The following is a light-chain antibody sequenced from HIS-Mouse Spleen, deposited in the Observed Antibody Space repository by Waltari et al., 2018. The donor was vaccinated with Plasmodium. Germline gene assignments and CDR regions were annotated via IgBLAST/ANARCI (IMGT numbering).Light chain of an antibody. CDR2: ADS. J-gene: IGLJ3*02. CDR1: ALPKKY. CDR3: YSTDSSGNHRV. V-gene: IGLV3-10*01. Sequence: SYELTQPPSVSVSPGQTARITCSGDALPKKYAYWYQQKSGQAPVLVIYADSKRPSGIPERFLGTRSGTMATLTISGAQVEDEADYYCYSTDSSGNHRVFGGGTKLTVL.